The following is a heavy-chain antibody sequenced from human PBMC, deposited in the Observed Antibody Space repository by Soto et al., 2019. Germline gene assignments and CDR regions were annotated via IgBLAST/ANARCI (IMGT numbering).Heavy chain of an antibody. CDR3: ARGGAIFGVVIVKWFDP. CDR2: INPNSGGT. Sequence: QVQLVQSGAEVKKPGASVKVSCKASGYTFTGYYMHWVRQAPGQGLEWMGWINPNSGGTNYAQKFQGRVTMTMDTAISTAYMELSSLRSDDTAVYYCARGGAIFGVVIVKWFDPWGQGTLVTVSS. D-gene: IGHD3-3*01. V-gene: IGHV1-2*02. J-gene: IGHJ5*02. CDR1: GYTFTGYY.